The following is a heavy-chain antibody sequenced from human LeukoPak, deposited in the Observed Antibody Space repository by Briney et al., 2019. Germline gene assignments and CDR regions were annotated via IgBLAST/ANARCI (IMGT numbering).Heavy chain of an antibody. CDR1: GGSISSSSYF. Sequence: SETLSLTCTVSGGSISSSSYFWGWIRQPPGKGLEWIGTIHYSGSTYYNPSLKRRVTISVDTSKNQFSLRLTSVTAADTAVYYCARHQGYSSSWYAYWGQGTLVTVSS. CDR3: ARHQGYSSSWYAY. CDR2: IHYSGST. J-gene: IGHJ4*02. V-gene: IGHV4-39*01. D-gene: IGHD6-13*01.